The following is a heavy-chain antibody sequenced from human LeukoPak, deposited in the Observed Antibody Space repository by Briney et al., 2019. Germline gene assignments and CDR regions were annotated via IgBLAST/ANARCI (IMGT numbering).Heavy chain of an antibody. J-gene: IGHJ6*03. V-gene: IGHV3-13*01. CDR3: ARGPPRGKYYYMDV. Sequence: GGSLRLSCAASGFTFIGFDMHWVRQPTEQGLEWVSTIGTASDTYYPGSVEGRFTLSRDNAKNSLYLQMNSLTAGDTAVYYCARGPPRGKYYYMDVWGKGTTVTVSS. CDR2: IGTASDT. D-gene: IGHD1-1*01. CDR1: GFTFIGFD.